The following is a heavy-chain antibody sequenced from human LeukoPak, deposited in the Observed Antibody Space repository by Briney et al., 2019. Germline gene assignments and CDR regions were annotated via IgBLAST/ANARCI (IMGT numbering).Heavy chain of an antibody. CDR1: GGSISSSSYY. V-gene: IGHV4-39*07. J-gene: IGHJ4*02. CDR2: IYYSGST. D-gene: IGHD6-19*01. CDR3: ARTVAGKPPSSFDY. Sequence: SETLSLTCTVSGGSISSSSYYWGWFRQPPGKGLEWFGSIYYSGSTYYNPSLKSRVTISVDTSKNQFSLKLSSVTAADTAVYYCARTVAGKPPSSFDYWGQGTLVTVSS.